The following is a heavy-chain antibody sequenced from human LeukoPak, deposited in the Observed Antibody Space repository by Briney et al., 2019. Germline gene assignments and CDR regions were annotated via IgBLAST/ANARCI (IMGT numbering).Heavy chain of an antibody. Sequence: WVRQPPGKGLEWIGSIYYSGSTYYNPSLKSRVTISVDTSKNQFSLKLSSVTAADTAVYYCARQVAAAGTEYFDYWGQGTLVTVSS. CDR3: ARQVAAAGTEYFDY. CDR2: IYYSGST. J-gene: IGHJ4*02. D-gene: IGHD6-13*01. V-gene: IGHV4-39*01.